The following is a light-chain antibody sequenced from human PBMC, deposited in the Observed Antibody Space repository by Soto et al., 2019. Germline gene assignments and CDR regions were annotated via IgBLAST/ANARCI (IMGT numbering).Light chain of an antibody. J-gene: IGKJ5*01. CDR2: WAS. CDR3: KQYYNTPIT. Sequence: DIVMTQSPDSLAVSLGERATIKCKSSQSVLYSSNNNNYLAWFQQKPGQPPKLLFYWASTRESGVPDRFSGSGSGTDFTLTIRSLQAEDVAVYYCKQYYNTPITFGQGTRLEI. V-gene: IGKV4-1*01. CDR1: QSVLYSSNNNNY.